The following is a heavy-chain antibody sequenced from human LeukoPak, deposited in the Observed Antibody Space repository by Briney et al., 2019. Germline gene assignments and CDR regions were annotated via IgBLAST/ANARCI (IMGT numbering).Heavy chain of an antibody. CDR3: ARSLFTAMVIYYFDY. D-gene: IGHD5-18*01. J-gene: IGHJ4*02. CDR2: IYYSGST. CDR1: GGSISSSSYY. Sequence: SETLSLTCTVSGGSISSSSYYWGWIRQPPGKGLEWIGSIYYSGSTYYNPSLKSRVTISVDTSKNQFSLKLSSVTAADTAVYYCARSLFTAMVIYYFDYWGQGTLVTVSS. V-gene: IGHV4-39*07.